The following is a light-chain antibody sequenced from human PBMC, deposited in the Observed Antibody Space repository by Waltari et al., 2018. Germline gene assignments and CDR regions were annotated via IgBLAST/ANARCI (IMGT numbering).Light chain of an antibody. J-gene: IGLJ1*01. Sequence: SYELTQPPSVSVAPGQTARITCDGDKIGMKNVHWYQHKPGQAPVLVVYVDGDRPSGIPERFSGSNSGNTAALTISRVDAGDEAEYYCQVWDSGSDHYVFGTVTKVTVL. CDR1: KIGMKN. CDR3: QVWDSGSDHYV. CDR2: VDG. V-gene: IGLV3-21*02.